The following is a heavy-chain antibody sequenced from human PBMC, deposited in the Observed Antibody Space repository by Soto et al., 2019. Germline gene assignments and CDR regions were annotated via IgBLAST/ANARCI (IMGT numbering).Heavy chain of an antibody. Sequence: EVQLVESGGGLVQPGGSLRLSCAASGFTFSSYWMHWVRQAPGKGLVWVSRINSDGSSTSYADSVKGRFTISRDNAKNTLYLQMNSLRAEDTAVYYSARGVSGWTDAEYFQHWGQGTLVTVSS. D-gene: IGHD6-19*01. CDR2: INSDGSST. CDR1: GFTFSSYW. J-gene: IGHJ1*01. V-gene: IGHV3-74*01. CDR3: ARGVSGWTDAEYFQH.